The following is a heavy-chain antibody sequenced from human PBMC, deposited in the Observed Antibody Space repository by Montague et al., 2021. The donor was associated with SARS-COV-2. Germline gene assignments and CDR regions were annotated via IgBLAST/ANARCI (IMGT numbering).Heavy chain of an antibody. Sequence: SETLSLTCTVSGGSISSSSYYWGWIRQPPGKGLEWIGSIYYSGSTYYNPSLKSRVTISVDTSKNQFSLKLSSVTAADTAAYYCGRQESSSSWYGGYYYCFDAWGQGTLVTVSS. CDR2: IYYSGST. D-gene: IGHD6-13*01. CDR1: GGSISSSSYY. CDR3: GRQESSSSWYGGYYYCFDA. V-gene: IGHV4-39*01. J-gene: IGHJ5*02.